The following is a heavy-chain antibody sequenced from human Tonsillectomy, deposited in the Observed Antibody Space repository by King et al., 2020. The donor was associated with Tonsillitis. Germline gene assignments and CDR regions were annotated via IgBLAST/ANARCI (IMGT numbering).Heavy chain of an antibody. J-gene: IGHJ4*02. CDR1: GYSFTSYW. Sequence: QLVQSGAEVRKPGESLKISCKGSGYSFTSYWIVWVRQMPGKGLEWMGIIYPGDSDTRYSPSFQGQVTISADKSISTAYLQWSSLKASDTAMYYCARGSYVWGSYRFPFDYWGQGTLVTVSS. CDR3: ARGSYVWGSYRFPFDY. V-gene: IGHV5-51*01. CDR2: IYPGDSDT. D-gene: IGHD3-16*02.